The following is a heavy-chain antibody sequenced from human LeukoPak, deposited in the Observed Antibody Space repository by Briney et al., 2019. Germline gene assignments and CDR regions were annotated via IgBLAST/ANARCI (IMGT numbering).Heavy chain of an antibody. CDR3: ARALSA. D-gene: IGHD3-3*01. J-gene: IGHJ4*02. Sequence: PGGSLRLSCAASGFTFSDYWMHWVRRAPGKGLEWVANIEGDETEKYYVDSVKGRFTISRDNAKNSVFLQMNSLRVEDTAIYYCARALSAWGQGTLVTVSS. CDR1: GFTFSDYW. CDR2: IEGDETEK. V-gene: IGHV3-7*03.